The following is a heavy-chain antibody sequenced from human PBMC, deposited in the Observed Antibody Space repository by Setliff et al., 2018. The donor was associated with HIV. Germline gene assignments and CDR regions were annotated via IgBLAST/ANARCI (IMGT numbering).Heavy chain of an antibody. CDR1: GGSMSSGSYY. CDR2: IYISGST. J-gene: IGHJ4*02. D-gene: IGHD1-26*01. V-gene: IGHV4-61*02. Sequence: PSETLSLTCTVSGGSMSSGSYYWSWIRQPAGKGLEWIGRIYISGSTNYNPSLKSRVTISVDTSKNQFSLKLTSVTAADTTVYYCARHRDGGTYPLDYWGQGTLVTVSS. CDR3: ARHRDGGTYPLDY.